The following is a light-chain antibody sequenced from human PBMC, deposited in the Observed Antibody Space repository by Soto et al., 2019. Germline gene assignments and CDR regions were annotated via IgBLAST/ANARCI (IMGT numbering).Light chain of an antibody. J-gene: IGKJ3*01. Sequence: EIVLTQSPGTLSLSPGERATLSCRASQSVSNSFLAWYQQIPGQAPRLLIYGASSRATGIPDRFSGSGSGTDFTFTISRLEPEDFAVYYCQQYDSSPRTFGPGTKVDIK. CDR2: GAS. V-gene: IGKV3-20*01. CDR1: QSVSNSF. CDR3: QQYDSSPRT.